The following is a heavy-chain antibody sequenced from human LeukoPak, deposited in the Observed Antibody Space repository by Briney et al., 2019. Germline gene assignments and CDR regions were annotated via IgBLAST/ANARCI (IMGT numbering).Heavy chain of an antibody. CDR2: IYYTGST. Sequence: SETLSLTCTVSGYFITSSTYYWGWIRQPPGKGLGWIGSIYYTGSTYYNPSLKSRVTISVDTSKNQFSLKLRSVTAADTAVYYCAGLYYYDAGGYPNPWGQGTLVTVSS. CDR3: AGLYYYDAGGYPNP. J-gene: IGHJ5*02. CDR1: GYFITSSTYY. D-gene: IGHD3-22*01. V-gene: IGHV4-39*01.